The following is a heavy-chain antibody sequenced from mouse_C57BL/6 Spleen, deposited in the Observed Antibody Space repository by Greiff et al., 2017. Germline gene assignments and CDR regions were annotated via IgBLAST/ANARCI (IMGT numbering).Heavy chain of an antibody. V-gene: IGHV1-64*01. CDR3: ARQGYYAMDY. Sequence: QVQLQQPGAELVKPGASVKLSCKASGYTFTSYWMHWVKQRPGPGLEWIGMIHPNSGSTNYNEKFKRKATLTVDKSSSTAYMQLSSLTSEDSAVYYWARQGYYAMDYWGQGTSVTVSS. CDR2: IHPNSGST. J-gene: IGHJ4*01. CDR1: GYTFTSYW.